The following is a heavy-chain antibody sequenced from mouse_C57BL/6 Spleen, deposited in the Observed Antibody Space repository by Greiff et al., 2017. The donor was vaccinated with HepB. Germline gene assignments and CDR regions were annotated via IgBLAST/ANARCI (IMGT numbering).Heavy chain of an antibody. CDR1: GYSITSGYY. V-gene: IGHV3-6*01. CDR3: ARPSLLRGAMDY. D-gene: IGHD1-2*01. J-gene: IGHJ4*01. CDR2: ISYDGSN. Sequence: EVKLQESGPGLVKPSQSLSLTCSVTGYSITSGYYWNWIRQFPGNKLEWMGYISYDGSNNYNPSLKNRISITRDTSKNQFFLKLNSVTTEDTATYYCARPSLLRGAMDYWGQGTSVTVSS.